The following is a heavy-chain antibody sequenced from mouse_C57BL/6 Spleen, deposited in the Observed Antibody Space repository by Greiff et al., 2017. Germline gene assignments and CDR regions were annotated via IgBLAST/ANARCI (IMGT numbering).Heavy chain of an antibody. D-gene: IGHD2-2*01. J-gene: IGHJ4*01. CDR1: GYSITSGYY. V-gene: IGHV3-6*01. Sequence: DVQLQESGPGLVKPSQSLSLTCSVTGYSITSGYYWNWIRQFPGNKLEWMGYISYDGSNNYNPSLKNRISITRDTSKNQFFLKLNSVTTEDTATYYCARGGYYDAMDYWGQGTSVTVSS. CDR2: ISYDGSN. CDR3: ARGGYYDAMDY.